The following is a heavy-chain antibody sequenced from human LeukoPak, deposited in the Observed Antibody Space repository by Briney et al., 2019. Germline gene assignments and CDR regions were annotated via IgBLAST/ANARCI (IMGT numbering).Heavy chain of an antibody. CDR2: FDPEDGET. Sequence: ASVKVSCKVSGYTLTELSMHWVRQAPGKGLEWMGGFDPEDGETIYARKFQGRVTMTEDTSTDTAYMELTSLRPEDTAVYFCATFVPDSDSSDFYIHAFHIWGRGTMVTVSS. CDR1: GYTLTELS. D-gene: IGHD3-22*01. CDR3: ATFVPDSDSSDFYIHAFHI. V-gene: IGHV1-24*01. J-gene: IGHJ3*02.